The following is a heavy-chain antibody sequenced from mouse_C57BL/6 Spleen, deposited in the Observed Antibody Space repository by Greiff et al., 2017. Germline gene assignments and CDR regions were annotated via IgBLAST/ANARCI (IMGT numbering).Heavy chain of an antibody. V-gene: IGHV14-3*01. CDR1: GFNIKNTY. Sequence: EVQGVESVAELVRPGASVKLSCTASGFNIKNTYMHWVKQRPEQGLEWIGRIDPANGNTKYAPKFQGKATITADTSSNTAYLRLSSLTSEDTAIYYCARELDGYYNYFDYWGQGTTLTVSS. CDR2: IDPANGNT. CDR3: ARELDGYYNYFDY. D-gene: IGHD2-3*01. J-gene: IGHJ2*01.